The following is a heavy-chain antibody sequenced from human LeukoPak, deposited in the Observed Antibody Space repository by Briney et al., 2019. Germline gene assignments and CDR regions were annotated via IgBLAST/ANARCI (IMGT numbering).Heavy chain of an antibody. CDR2: INPSGGST. Sequence: ASVKVSCKASGYTFTSYYMHWVRQAPGQGLEWMGIINPSGGSTSYAQKFQGRVTMTRDMSTSTVYMELSSLRSEDTAVYYCARAGMVAQRAGSDWFDPWGQGTLVTVSS. V-gene: IGHV1-46*01. D-gene: IGHD1-26*01. CDR3: ARAGMVAQRAGSDWFDP. CDR1: GYTFTSYY. J-gene: IGHJ5*02.